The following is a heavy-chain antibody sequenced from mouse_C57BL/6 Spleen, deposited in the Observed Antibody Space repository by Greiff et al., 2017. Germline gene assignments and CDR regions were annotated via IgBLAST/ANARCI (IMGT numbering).Heavy chain of an antibody. CDR2: IYPSDSET. CDR3: ARSVGIPFAY. Sequence: QVQLQQPGAELVRPGSSVTLSCKASGYTFTSYWMDWVKQRPGQGLEWIGNIYPSDSETHYNQKFKDKATLTVDKSSSTAYMQLSSLTSEDSAVYYCARSVGIPFAYWGQGTLVTVSA. D-gene: IGHD1-1*02. CDR1: GYTFTSYW. J-gene: IGHJ3*01. V-gene: IGHV1-61*01.